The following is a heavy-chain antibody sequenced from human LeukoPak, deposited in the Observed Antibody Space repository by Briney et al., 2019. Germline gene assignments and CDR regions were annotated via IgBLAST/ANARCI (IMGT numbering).Heavy chain of an antibody. Sequence: GGSLRLSCAASGFTFSSYRLEWVRQAPGKGLEWVSSISSSSSYIYYADSMKGRFAISRDNAKNSLYLQMNSLRAEDTAVYYCARSKAVDHWGQGTLVTVSS. V-gene: IGHV3-21*04. CDR2: ISSSSSYI. CDR1: GFTFSSYR. J-gene: IGHJ4*02. D-gene: IGHD4-17*01. CDR3: ARSKAVDH.